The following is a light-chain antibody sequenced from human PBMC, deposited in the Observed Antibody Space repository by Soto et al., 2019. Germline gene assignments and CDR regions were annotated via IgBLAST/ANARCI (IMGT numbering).Light chain of an antibody. V-gene: IGLV2-23*01. Sequence: QSALTQPASVSGSPGQSITISCTGSDVGSYNLVSWYQQHPGKAPKLMIYEAYKRPSGFSNRFSGSKSGNTASLTISGLQAEDEADYYCSSSAGSGTVVFGGGTKLTVL. CDR1: SDVGSYNL. J-gene: IGLJ3*02. CDR2: EAY. CDR3: SSSAGSGTVV.